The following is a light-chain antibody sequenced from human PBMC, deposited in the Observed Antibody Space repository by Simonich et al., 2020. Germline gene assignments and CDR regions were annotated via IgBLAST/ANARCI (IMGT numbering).Light chain of an antibody. CDR1: SSDVGGYNY. J-gene: IGLJ2*01. Sequence: QSALTQPRSVSGSPGQSVTISCTGTSSDVGGYNYVSWYQQHPGKAPKLLIYDVRKRPSGVPDRISGSKSGNTASLTISGLQAEDEADYYCCSYAGSSTYVVFGGGTKLTVL. V-gene: IGLV2-11*01. CDR2: DVR. CDR3: CSYAGSSTYVV.